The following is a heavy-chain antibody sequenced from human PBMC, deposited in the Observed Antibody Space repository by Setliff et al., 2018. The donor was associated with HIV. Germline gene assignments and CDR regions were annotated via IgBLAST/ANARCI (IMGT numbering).Heavy chain of an antibody. V-gene: IGHV4-39*07. CDR3: ARRSPGGGYYMDV. J-gene: IGHJ6*03. D-gene: IGHD3-16*01. CDR1: GASVTSSSYY. CDR2: IYTSGST. Sequence: SETLSLTCSVSGASVTSSSYYWGWIRQPPGKGLEWIGRIYTSGSTNYNPSLKSRVTISLDTSKNQFSLNLSSATAADTAVYYCARRSPGGGYYMDVWGKGTTVTVSS.